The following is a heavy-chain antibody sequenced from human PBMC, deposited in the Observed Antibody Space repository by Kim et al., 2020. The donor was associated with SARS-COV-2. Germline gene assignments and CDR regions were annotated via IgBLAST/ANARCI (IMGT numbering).Heavy chain of an antibody. CDR2: IYYSGNT. CDR3: SRRSTSGNRYFDY. Sequence: SETLSLTCTVSGVSISNYYWSWIRQPPGKGLEWIGYIYYSGNTNYNPSLKSRVNISVDTSKNHCSLQLSSLTAADTALYYCSRRSTSGNRYFDYWGQGAL. CDR1: GVSISNYY. V-gene: IGHV4-59*13. J-gene: IGHJ4*02. D-gene: IGHD3-10*01.